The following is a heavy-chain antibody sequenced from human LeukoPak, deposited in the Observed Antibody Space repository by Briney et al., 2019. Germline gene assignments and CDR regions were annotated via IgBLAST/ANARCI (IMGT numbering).Heavy chain of an antibody. CDR2: IYYTGST. V-gene: IGHV4-59*01. J-gene: IGHJ4*02. CDR3: ARDRGSTGYYYLDS. D-gene: IGHD6-19*01. Sequence: PSETLSLTCSVSGGPITEYYWSWIRQPRGKGLEWLGYIYYTGSTNYSPSLKSRVTMSVDASRNEFSLKLVSVTAADTAVYYCARDRGSTGYYYLDSWGQGVLVTVSS. CDR1: GGPITEYY.